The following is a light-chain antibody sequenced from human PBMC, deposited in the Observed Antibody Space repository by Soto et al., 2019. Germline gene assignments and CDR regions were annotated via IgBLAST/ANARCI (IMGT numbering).Light chain of an antibody. CDR2: RNN. CDR3: SSYTSSSLVV. CDR1: RSNIGRNF. Sequence: QSVLTQSPSASGTPGQRVTISCSGSRSNIGRNFVYWYQHVPGTAPRLLIQRNNERPSGVSNRFSGSKSGNTASLTISGLQAEDEADYYCSSYTSSSLVVFGGGTKLTVL. J-gene: IGLJ2*01. V-gene: IGLV1-47*01.